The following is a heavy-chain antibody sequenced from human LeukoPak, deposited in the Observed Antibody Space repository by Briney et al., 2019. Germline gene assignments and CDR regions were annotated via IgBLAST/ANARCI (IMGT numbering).Heavy chain of an antibody. CDR1: GGSISSGGYY. CDR2: IYYSGST. Sequence: SETLSLTCTVSGGSISSGGYYWSWIRQHPGKGLEWIGYIYYSGSTYYNPSLKSRVTISVDTSKNQFSLKLSSVTAADTAVYXXXXDHDSSGLTNWGQGTLVTVSS. CDR3: XXDHDSSGLTN. J-gene: IGHJ4*02. D-gene: IGHD3-22*01. V-gene: IGHV4-31*03.